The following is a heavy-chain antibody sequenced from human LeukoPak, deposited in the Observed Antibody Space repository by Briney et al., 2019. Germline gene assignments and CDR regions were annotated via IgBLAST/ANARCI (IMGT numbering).Heavy chain of an antibody. CDR2: ISGDGSNT. Sequence: GGSLRLSCAASGFTFNSYWMNWVRQAPGKGLVWVSRISGDGSNTEYADSVRGRLTISRDNAKNTLYLQMNSLRAEDTAVYYCARVPITTAGLYAFDIWGQGTMVTVSS. CDR3: ARVPITTAGLYAFDI. J-gene: IGHJ3*02. V-gene: IGHV3-74*03. D-gene: IGHD6-13*01. CDR1: GFTFNSYW.